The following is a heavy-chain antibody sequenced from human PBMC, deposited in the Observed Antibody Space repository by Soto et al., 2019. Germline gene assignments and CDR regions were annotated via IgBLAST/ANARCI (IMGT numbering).Heavy chain of an antibody. CDR2: ISAYNGNT. CDR3: ARVRFTIFGVVIRSLGGMDV. V-gene: IGHV1-18*01. Sequence: ASVKVSCKASGYTFPSYGISWVRQAPGQGLEWMGWISAYNGNTHFAQKFQGRVTMTTDTSTTTAYMELRSLRSDDTAVYYCARVRFTIFGVVIRSLGGMDVWGQGTTVTVSS. J-gene: IGHJ6*02. CDR1: GYTFPSYG. D-gene: IGHD3-3*01.